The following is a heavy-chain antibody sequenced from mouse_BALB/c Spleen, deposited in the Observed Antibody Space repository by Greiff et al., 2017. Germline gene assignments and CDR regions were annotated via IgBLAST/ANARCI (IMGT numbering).Heavy chain of an antibody. J-gene: IGHJ2*01. CDR3: ARDTTVVATRGYFDY. Sequence: EVKVVESGGGLVKPGGSLKLSCAASGFTFSSYAMSWVRQTPEKRLEWVASISSGGSTYYPDSVKGRFTISRDNARNILYLQMSSLRSEDTAMYYCARDTTVVATRGYFDYWGQGTTLTVSS. CDR1: GFTFSSYA. D-gene: IGHD1-1*01. CDR2: ISSGGST. V-gene: IGHV5-6-5*01.